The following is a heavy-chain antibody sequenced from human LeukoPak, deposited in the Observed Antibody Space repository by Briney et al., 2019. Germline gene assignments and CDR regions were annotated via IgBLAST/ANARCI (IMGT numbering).Heavy chain of an antibody. Sequence: PGGSLRLSCAASGFTFDDYAMHWVRQAPGQGLEWVSLISGDGGRTYYGDSVKGRFTISRDNSKNSLYLQMNSLRLEDTAVYYCAKERPVLSYWGQGTLVTVSS. CDR3: AKERPVLSY. CDR1: GFTFDDYA. D-gene: IGHD4/OR15-4a*01. V-gene: IGHV3-43*02. J-gene: IGHJ4*02. CDR2: ISGDGGRT.